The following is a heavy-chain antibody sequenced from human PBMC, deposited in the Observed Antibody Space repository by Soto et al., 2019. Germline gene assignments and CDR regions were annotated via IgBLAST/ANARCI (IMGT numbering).Heavy chain of an antibody. Sequence: ASVKVSCKASGGTFSSYAISWVRQAPGQGLEWMGGIIPIFGTANYAQKFQGRVTITADESTSTAYMELSSLRSEDTAVYYCARVGYSYGSYYFDYWGQGTLVTVSS. CDR1: GGTFSSYA. V-gene: IGHV1-69*13. CDR2: IIPIFGTA. CDR3: ARVGYSYGSYYFDY. D-gene: IGHD5-18*01. J-gene: IGHJ4*02.